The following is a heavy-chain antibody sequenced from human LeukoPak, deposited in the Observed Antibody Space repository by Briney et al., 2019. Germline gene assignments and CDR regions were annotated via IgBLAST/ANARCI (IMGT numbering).Heavy chain of an antibody. Sequence: GGSLRLSCAASGFTFSSYAMHWVRQAPGKGLEWVAVISYDGSNKYYADSVKGRFTISRDNSKNTLYLQMNSLRAEDTAVYYCARGKNRAGVPAARRNWFDPWGQGTLVTVSS. V-gene: IGHV3-30-3*01. CDR3: ARGKNRAGVPAARRNWFDP. CDR2: ISYDGSNK. D-gene: IGHD2-2*01. CDR1: GFTFSSYA. J-gene: IGHJ5*02.